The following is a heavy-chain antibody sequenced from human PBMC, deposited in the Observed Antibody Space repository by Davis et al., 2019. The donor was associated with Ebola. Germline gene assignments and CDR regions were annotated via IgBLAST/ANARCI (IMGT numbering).Heavy chain of an antibody. D-gene: IGHD1-26*01. Sequence: ASVKVSCKASGYTFIDNYIHWVRQAPGQGLEWMGIINPSGGSTSYAQKFQGRVTMTRDTSTSTVYMELSSLRSDDTAVYYCARLGSAPFDYWGQGTLVTVSS. CDR3: ARLGSAPFDY. J-gene: IGHJ4*02. CDR2: INPSGGST. V-gene: IGHV1-46*01. CDR1: GYTFIDNY.